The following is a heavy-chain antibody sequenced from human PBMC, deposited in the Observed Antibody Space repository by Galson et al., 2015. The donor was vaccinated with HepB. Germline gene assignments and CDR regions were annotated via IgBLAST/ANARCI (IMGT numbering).Heavy chain of an antibody. D-gene: IGHD6-6*01. CDR3: ATGPLPLGGQLGLYFDY. J-gene: IGHJ4*02. CDR2: FDPEDGET. V-gene: IGHV1-24*01. Sequence: SVKVSCKVSGYTLTELSMHWVRQAPGKGLEWMGGFDPEDGETIYAQKFQGRVTMTEDTSTDTAYMELSSLRSEDTAVYYCATGPLPLGGQLGLYFDYWGQGTLVTVSS. CDR1: GYTLTELS.